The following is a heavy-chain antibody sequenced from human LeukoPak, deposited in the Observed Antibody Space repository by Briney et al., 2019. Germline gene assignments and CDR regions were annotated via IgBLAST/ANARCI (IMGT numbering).Heavy chain of an antibody. CDR3: ARLAYYYDRSGPADWYFDL. V-gene: IGHV1-18*01. D-gene: IGHD3-22*01. J-gene: IGHJ2*01. CDR2: ISAYNGNT. CDR1: GYIFTSYG. Sequence: GASVKVSCKASGYIFTSYGISWVRQAPGQGLEWMGWISAYNGNTNYAQKLQGRVTMTTDTSTSTAYMELRSLRSDDTAVYFCARLAYYYDRSGPADWYFDLWGRGTLVTVSP.